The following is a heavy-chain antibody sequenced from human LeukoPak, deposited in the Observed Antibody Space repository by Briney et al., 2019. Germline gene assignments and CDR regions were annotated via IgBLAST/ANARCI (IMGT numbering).Heavy chain of an antibody. J-gene: IGHJ4*02. CDR2: ISGSGGST. CDR1: RFTFSSYA. Sequence: GGSLRLSCAASRFTFSSYAMSWVRQAPGKGLEWVSAISGSGGSTYYADSVKGRFTISRDNSKNTLYLQMNSLRAEDTAVYYCAKDYDILTGYYSYWGQGTLVTVSS. CDR3: AKDYDILTGYYSY. D-gene: IGHD3-9*01. V-gene: IGHV3-23*01.